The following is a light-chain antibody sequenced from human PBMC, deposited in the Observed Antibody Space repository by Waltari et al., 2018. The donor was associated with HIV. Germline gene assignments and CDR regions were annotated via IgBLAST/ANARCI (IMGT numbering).Light chain of an antibody. CDR2: SND. CDR1: NSNIGSNT. J-gene: IGLJ2*01. CDR3: ASWDDSLNGVV. Sequence: QSVLTQPPSTSGTPGQRVTIYCSGSNSNIGSNTVNWYQQVPGEAPKLLIYSNDQRPSGVPDRFSGSKSDTSASLAISGLQSEDETDYYCASWDDSLNGVVFGGGTKLTAL. V-gene: IGLV1-44*01.